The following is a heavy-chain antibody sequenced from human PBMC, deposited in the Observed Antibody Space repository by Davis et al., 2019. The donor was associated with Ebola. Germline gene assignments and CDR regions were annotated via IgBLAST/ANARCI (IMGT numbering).Heavy chain of an antibody. Sequence: GGSLRLSCKGSGYSFSSYWIGWVRQMPGKGLEWMGIIYPGDSDTRYSPSFQGQVTISADKSTNPAYLQWSSLKASDSGMYYCARAQWLRREGGFDVWGQGTMVTVSS. J-gene: IGHJ3*01. V-gene: IGHV5-51*01. CDR3: ARAQWLRREGGFDV. CDR2: IYPGDSDT. D-gene: IGHD6-19*01. CDR1: GYSFSSYW.